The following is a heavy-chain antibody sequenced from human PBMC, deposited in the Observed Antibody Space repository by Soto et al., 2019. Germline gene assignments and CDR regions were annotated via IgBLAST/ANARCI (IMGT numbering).Heavy chain of an antibody. CDR1: GGSVSTGSYY. Sequence: PSETLSLTGTVSGGSVSTGSYYWSWIRQPPGKRLEWIWYIYYSGSTNYNTSLKSRVTISVDTSKNQFSLKLSSVTAADTAVYYCARVNVGFGELFPVANYYYYGMDVWGQGTTVTVSS. CDR3: ARVNVGFGELFPVANYYYYGMDV. J-gene: IGHJ6*02. CDR2: IYYSGST. V-gene: IGHV4-61*01. D-gene: IGHD3-10*01.